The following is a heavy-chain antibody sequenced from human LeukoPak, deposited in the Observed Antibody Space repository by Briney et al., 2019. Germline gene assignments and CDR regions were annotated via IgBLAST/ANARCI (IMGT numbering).Heavy chain of an antibody. CDR3: ARDWFRVEGGDY. CDR1: GFTFSSYS. Sequence: GGSLRLSCAASGFTFSSYSMNWVRQAPGKGLEWVSSISSSSSYIYYADSVKGRFTISRDNAKNSLYLQMNSLRAEDTAVYYCARDWFRVEGGDYWGQGTLVTVSS. J-gene: IGHJ4*02. D-gene: IGHD3-10*01. V-gene: IGHV3-21*01. CDR2: ISSSSSYI.